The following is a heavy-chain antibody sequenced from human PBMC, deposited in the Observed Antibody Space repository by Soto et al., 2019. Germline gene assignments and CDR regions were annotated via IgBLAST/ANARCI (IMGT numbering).Heavy chain of an antibody. CDR2: IYYSGST. Sequence: QLQLQESGPGLVKPSETLSLTCTVSGGSISSSSYYWGWIRQPPGKGLEWIGSIYYSGSTYYNPSLKSRVTISVDTSKNQFSLKLSSVTAADTAVYYCARLNLFGVVPSRAFAFDIWGQGTMVTVSS. J-gene: IGHJ3*02. V-gene: IGHV4-39*01. CDR3: ARLNLFGVVPSRAFAFDI. D-gene: IGHD3-3*01. CDR1: GGSISSSSYY.